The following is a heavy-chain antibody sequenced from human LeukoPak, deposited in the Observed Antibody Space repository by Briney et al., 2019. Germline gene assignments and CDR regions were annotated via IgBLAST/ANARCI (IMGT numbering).Heavy chain of an antibody. J-gene: IGHJ4*02. D-gene: IGHD4-17*01. CDR2: IYWDVDK. CDR3: AHSTYGDYVPY. CDR1: GFSLSTRGVG. Sequence: SGPTLVKPTQTLTLTCTFSGFSLSTRGVGVGWIRQPPGKALEWLALIYWDVDKRYSPSLKSRLTITKDTSKNQVDLTMTNMDPVDTATYYCAHSTYGDYVPYWGQGTLVTVSS. V-gene: IGHV2-5*02.